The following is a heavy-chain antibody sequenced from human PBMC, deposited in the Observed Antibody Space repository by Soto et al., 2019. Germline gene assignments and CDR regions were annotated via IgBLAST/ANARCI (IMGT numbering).Heavy chain of an antibody. V-gene: IGHV3-33*01. CDR2: IWYDGSNK. D-gene: IGHD4-17*01. Sequence: GGSLRLSCAASGFTFSSYGMHWVRQAPGKGLERVAVIWYDGSNKYYADSVKGRFTISRDNSKNTLYLQMNSLRAEDTAVYYCARAPDYGEVHFDYWGQGTLVTVSS. J-gene: IGHJ4*02. CDR3: ARAPDYGEVHFDY. CDR1: GFTFSSYG.